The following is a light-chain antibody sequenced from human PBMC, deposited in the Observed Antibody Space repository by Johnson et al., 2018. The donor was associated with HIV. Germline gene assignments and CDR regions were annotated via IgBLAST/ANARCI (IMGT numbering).Light chain of an antibody. CDR3: GTWDSSLSAGV. V-gene: IGLV1-51*02. CDR1: SSNIGENF. J-gene: IGLJ1*01. Sequence: QSVLTQPPSVSAAPGQKVTFSCSGSSSNIGENFVSWYQHLPGTAPKLLIYENNKRPSGIPDRFSGSKSGTSATLGITGLQTGDEADYYCGTWDSSLSAGVFGTGTKCTVL. CDR2: ENN.